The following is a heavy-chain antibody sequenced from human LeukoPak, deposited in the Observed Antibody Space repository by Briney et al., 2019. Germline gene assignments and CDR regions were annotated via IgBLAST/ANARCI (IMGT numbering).Heavy chain of an antibody. CDR2: VSGGGGTT. Sequence: GGSLRLSCAASGFTFNTYAMSWVRQAPGRGLEWVSAVSGGGGTTYYADSVKGRFTISRDNSKNTLSLQMNSLRAEDTAIYYCAKDLSRGAGNYYFHYYGMDVWGKGPRSPSPQ. D-gene: IGHD3-22*01. V-gene: IGHV3-23*01. CDR3: AKDLSRGAGNYYFHYYGMDV. J-gene: IGHJ6*01. CDR1: GFTFNTYA.